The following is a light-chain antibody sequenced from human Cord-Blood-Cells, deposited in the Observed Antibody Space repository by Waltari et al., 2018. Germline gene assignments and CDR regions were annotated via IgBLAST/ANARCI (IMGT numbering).Light chain of an antibody. V-gene: IGKV1-5*03. CDR3: QQYNSYNT. J-gene: IGKJ2*01. Sequence: DIQMTQSPSTLSASVGDRVTITCRASQSISSWLAWYHQKPGKAPKLLIYKASSLESGVPSRFSGSGSGTEFTLTISSLQPDDFATYYCQQYNSYNTFGQGTKLEIK. CDR1: QSISSW. CDR2: KAS.